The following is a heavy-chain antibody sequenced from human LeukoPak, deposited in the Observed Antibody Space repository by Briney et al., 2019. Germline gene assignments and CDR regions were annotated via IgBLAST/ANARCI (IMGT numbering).Heavy chain of an antibody. CDR2: INHSGST. Sequence: SETLSLTCAVYGGSFSGYYWSWIRQPPGKGLEWIGEINHSGSTNYNPSLKSRVTISVDTSKNQFSLKLSSVTAADTAVYYCARGRCYDSSGYYRYYYYMDVWGKGTTVTVSS. V-gene: IGHV4-34*01. J-gene: IGHJ6*03. CDR3: ARGRCYDSSGYYRYYYYMDV. CDR1: GGSFSGYY. D-gene: IGHD3-22*01.